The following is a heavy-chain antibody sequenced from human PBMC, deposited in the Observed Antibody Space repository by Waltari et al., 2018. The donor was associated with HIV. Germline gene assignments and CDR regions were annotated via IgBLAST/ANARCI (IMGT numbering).Heavy chain of an antibody. Sequence: QVQLVQSGAQVKKPGTSVKVSCTASGYTFLHNYIHWVRQAPGQGLEWMGVVNPGSGNTNYAQKFQGRLTMTRDTSTSTVYMELSSLRSEDTAIYYCARQWWSEGAFDIWGQGTTVTVSS. V-gene: IGHV1-46*03. CDR3: ARQWWSEGAFDI. D-gene: IGHD2-15*01. CDR2: VNPGSGNT. J-gene: IGHJ3*02. CDR1: GYTFLHNY.